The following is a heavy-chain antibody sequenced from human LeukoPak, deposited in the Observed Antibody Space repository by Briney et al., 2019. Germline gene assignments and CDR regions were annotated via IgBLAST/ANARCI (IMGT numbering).Heavy chain of an antibody. J-gene: IGHJ4*02. V-gene: IGHV3-33*01. CDR2: IWYDGSNK. CDR3: ASGTVGNYALDY. D-gene: IGHD1-7*01. Sequence: GGSLRLSCAASGFTFSSYGMHWVRQAPGKGLEWVAVIWYDGSNKYYADSVKGRFTISRDNSKNTLYLRMNSLRVEDTAVYFCASGTVGNYALDYWGQGTLVTVSS. CDR1: GFTFSSYG.